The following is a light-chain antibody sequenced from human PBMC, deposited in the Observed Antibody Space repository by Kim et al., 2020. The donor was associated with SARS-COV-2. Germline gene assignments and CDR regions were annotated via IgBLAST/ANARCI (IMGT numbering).Light chain of an antibody. J-gene: IGKJ2*01. V-gene: IGKV1-5*03. CDR3: QQYDNY. CDR2: KAS. CDR1: QSNSMW. Sequence: TLSASVGDRVIITCRASQSNSMWLAWYQQKPGKAPKLLISKASSLQSGVPSRFSGSGSGTEFTLTISSLQPDDFATYYCQQYDNYFGQGTKLEIK.